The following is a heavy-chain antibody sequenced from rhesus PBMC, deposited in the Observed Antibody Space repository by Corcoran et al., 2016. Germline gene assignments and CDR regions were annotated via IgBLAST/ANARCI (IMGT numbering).Heavy chain of an antibody. CDR2: INGNRGIT. V-gene: IGHV4-80*01. D-gene: IGHD3-34*01. CDR1: GASLSSYW. Sequence: QVQLQESGPGLVKASETLSLTCAVSGASLSSYWWNWILQPPGKGLEWIGEINGNRGITNYNPSLKSRVTFSKDASKNQFSLKLSSVTAADTAVYYCANQVNQGGLDSWGQGVVVSVSS. J-gene: IGHJ6*01. CDR3: ANQVNQGGLDS.